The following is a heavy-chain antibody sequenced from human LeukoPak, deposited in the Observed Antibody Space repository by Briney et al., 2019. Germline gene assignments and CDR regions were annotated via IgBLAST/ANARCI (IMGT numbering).Heavy chain of an antibody. CDR2: ISSKAYGGTT. CDR1: GFTFGDYA. Sequence: GGSLRLSCTASGFTFGDYAMSWVRHAPGKGLEWVGFISSKAYGGTTEYAASVKGRFTISRYVSKSIAYLQMNSLKTEDTAVYYCTRDTMVRGVILNWFDPWGQGTLVTVSS. V-gene: IGHV3-49*04. CDR3: TRDTMVRGVILNWFDP. J-gene: IGHJ5*02. D-gene: IGHD3-10*01.